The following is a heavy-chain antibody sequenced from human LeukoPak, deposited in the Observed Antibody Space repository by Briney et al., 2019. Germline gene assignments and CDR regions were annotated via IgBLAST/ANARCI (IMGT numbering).Heavy chain of an antibody. D-gene: IGHD2-2*01. CDR2: IIPILGIA. CDR1: GGTFSSYA. Sequence: SVKVSCKASGGTFSSYAISWVRQAPGQGLEWMGRIIPILGIANYARKFQGRVTITADKSTSTAYMELCSLRSEDTAVYYCASTVVPAAIGMDVWGQGTTVTVSS. CDR3: ASTVVPAAIGMDV. J-gene: IGHJ6*02. V-gene: IGHV1-69*04.